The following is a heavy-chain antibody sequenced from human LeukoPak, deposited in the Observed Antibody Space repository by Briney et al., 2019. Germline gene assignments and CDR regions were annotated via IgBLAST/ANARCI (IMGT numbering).Heavy chain of an antibody. CDR1: GFTFSSYW. CDR2: IKQDGSEK. J-gene: IGHJ1*01. CDR3: ATTPGNVVVAARYFQH. D-gene: IGHD2-15*01. Sequence: GGSLRLSCAASGFTFSSYWMSWVRQAPGKGLEWVANIKQDGSEKYYVDSVKGRFTISRDNAKNSLYLQMNSLRAEDTAVYYCATTPGNVVVAARYFQHWGQGTMVTVSS. V-gene: IGHV3-7*01.